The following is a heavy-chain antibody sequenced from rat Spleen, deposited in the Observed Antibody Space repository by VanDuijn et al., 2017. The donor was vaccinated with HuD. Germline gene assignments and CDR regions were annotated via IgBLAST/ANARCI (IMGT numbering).Heavy chain of an antibody. CDR3: TANPYYYSADFDY. CDR1: GFTFSDYY. V-gene: IGHV5-20*01. Sequence: EVQLVESGGGLVQPGRSLKVSCAASGFTFSDYYMAWVRQAPKKGLEWVASISYEGSSTYYRDSVKGRFTLSRDNAKSTLYLQMDSLRSEDTATYYCTANPYYYSADFDYWGQGVMVTVSS. J-gene: IGHJ2*01. D-gene: IGHD1-1*01. CDR2: ISYEGSST.